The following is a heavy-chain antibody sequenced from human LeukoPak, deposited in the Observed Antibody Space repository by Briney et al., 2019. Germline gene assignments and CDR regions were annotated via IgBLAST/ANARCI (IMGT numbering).Heavy chain of an antibody. Sequence: SVKVSCKASGYTFTGYYMHWVRQAPGQGLEWMGGIIPIFGSANYGQKFQGRVTITADESTSTAYMELSSLRSEDTAVYYCARAPEGSGYYYRWFDPWGQGTLVTVSS. CDR3: ARAPEGSGYYYRWFDP. V-gene: IGHV1-69*13. J-gene: IGHJ5*02. D-gene: IGHD3-22*01. CDR1: GYTFTGYY. CDR2: IIPIFGSA.